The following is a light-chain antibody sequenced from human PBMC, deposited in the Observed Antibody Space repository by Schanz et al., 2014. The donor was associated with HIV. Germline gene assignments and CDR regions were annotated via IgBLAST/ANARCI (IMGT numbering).Light chain of an antibody. Sequence: QSALTQPASVSGSPGQSLTISCTGTSSDIGAYSYVSWYQHHPGKAPKLMIYDVNYRPSGVSNRFSGSKSGNTASLTISGLQAEDEADYYCSSHTRRNTLDVFGTGTKLTVL. CDR3: SSHTRRNTLDV. V-gene: IGLV2-14*03. CDR1: SSDIGAYSY. CDR2: DVN. J-gene: IGLJ1*01.